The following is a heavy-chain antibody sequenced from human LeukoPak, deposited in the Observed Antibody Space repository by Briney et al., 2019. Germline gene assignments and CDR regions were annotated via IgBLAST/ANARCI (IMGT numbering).Heavy chain of an antibody. CDR2: MYYSGST. CDR3: ARAQGTIVGAPFAFDI. Sequence: PSETLSLTCTVSGGSVSSHYWSWIRQPPGKGLEWIGYMYYSGSTNYNPSLKSRVTISVDTSKNQFSLKLSSVTAVDTAVYYCARAQGTIVGAPFAFDIWGQGTMVTVSS. V-gene: IGHV4-59*02. D-gene: IGHD1-26*01. J-gene: IGHJ3*02. CDR1: GGSVSSHY.